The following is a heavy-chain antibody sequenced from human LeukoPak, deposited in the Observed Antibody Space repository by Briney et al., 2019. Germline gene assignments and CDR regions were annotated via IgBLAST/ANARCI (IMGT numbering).Heavy chain of an antibody. CDR3: ARDREYYYDSSRFPYFDY. D-gene: IGHD3-22*01. Sequence: VASVKVSCKASGYTFTGYYMHWVRQAPGQGLEWMGWINPNSGGTNYAQKFQGRVTMTRDTSISTAYMELSRLRSDDTAVYYCARDREYYYDSSRFPYFDYWGQGTLVTVSS. CDR1: GYTFTGYY. CDR2: INPNSGGT. V-gene: IGHV1-2*02. J-gene: IGHJ4*02.